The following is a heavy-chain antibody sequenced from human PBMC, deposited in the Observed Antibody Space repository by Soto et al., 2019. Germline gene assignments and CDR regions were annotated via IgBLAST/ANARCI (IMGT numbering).Heavy chain of an antibody. CDR1: GGFVRTYY. J-gene: IGHJ5*02. D-gene: IGHD3-22*01. Sequence: QERLQESGPGLVKPSETLSLTCSVSGGFVRTYYWSWLRHPAGKGLEWIGPIYGGGSTKFNPSLKCRVTISVDTYKNVFSLKLTSVTAADTATYYCARLRGSYYDSVAYEPQWLDLWGQGTLVTVSS. CDR3: ARLRGSYYDSVAYEPQWLDL. CDR2: IYGGGST. V-gene: IGHV4-4*07.